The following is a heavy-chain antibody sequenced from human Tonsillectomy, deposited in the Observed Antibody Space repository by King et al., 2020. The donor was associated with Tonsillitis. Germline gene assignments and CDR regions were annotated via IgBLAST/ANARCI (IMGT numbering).Heavy chain of an antibody. D-gene: IGHD6-19*01. CDR2: IYYSGST. CDR1: GDSISDYY. CDR3: AISFGSSGWFDY. V-gene: IGHV4-59*01. J-gene: IGHJ4*02. Sequence: QLQESGPGLVKPSETLSLTCTVSGDSISDYYWSWNRQPPGKGLEWIGYIYYSGSTNYNPSLKSRVTMSVDTSKNQFALKLSSVTAADTAVYYCAISFGSSGWFDYWGQGTLVTVSS.